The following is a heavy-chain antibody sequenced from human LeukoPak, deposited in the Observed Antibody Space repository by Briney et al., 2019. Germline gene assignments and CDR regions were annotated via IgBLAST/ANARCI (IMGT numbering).Heavy chain of an antibody. CDR1: GFTFDDYA. V-gene: IGHV3-9*01. CDR2: ISWNSVSI. CDR3: AKVGGYTNY. D-gene: IGHD5-12*01. Sequence: GGSPRLSCAASGFTFDDYAMHWVRQAPGKGLEWVSGISWNSVSIDYADSVKGRFTISRDNSKNTLYLQMNSLRAEDTAVYYCAKVGGYTNYWGQGTLVTVSS. J-gene: IGHJ4*02.